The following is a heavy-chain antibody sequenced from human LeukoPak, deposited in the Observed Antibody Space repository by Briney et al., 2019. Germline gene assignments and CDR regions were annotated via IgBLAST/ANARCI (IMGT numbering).Heavy chain of an antibody. CDR2: IYHSGST. V-gene: IGHV4-38-2*01. CDR1: GYSISSGYY. D-gene: IGHD3-16*02. J-gene: IGHJ3*02. Sequence: KPSETLSLTCAVSGYSISSGYYWGWIRQPPGKGLEWIGSIYHSGSTYYNPSLKSRVTISVDTSKNQFSLKLSSVTAADTAVYYYARHVYVWGSYRYLDAFDIWGQGTMVTVSS. CDR3: ARHVYVWGSYRYLDAFDI.